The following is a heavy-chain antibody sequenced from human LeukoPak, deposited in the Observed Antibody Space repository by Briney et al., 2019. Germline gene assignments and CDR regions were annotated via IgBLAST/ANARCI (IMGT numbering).Heavy chain of an antibody. CDR3: AYLGLSSDWNDVPGPQIDY. D-gene: IGHD1-1*01. CDR2: ISASGTIT. CDR1: GFIFSDYN. V-gene: IGHV3-23*01. Sequence: PGGSLRLSCEASGFIFSDYNMNWVRQAPGKGLEWVSTISASGTITYYADSVKGRCTISRDYSKNTVYLQMNSLRAEDTAVYYCAYLGLSSDWNDVPGPQIDYWGQGTLVSVSS. J-gene: IGHJ4*02.